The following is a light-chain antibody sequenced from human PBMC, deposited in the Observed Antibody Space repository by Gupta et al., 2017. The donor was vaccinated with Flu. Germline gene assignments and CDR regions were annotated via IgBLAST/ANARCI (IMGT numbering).Light chain of an antibody. CDR2: DAS. Sequence: SPATLSVYPGERATRSCRDSQTVSSNLEWYQQKPGQAPRLIIYDASNSAIGIPARFSGSGYGKEFTLTSSSRQSEDYALYCVQQYYDLPSFGGGTTVGIK. CDR3: QQYYDLPS. J-gene: IGKJ4*01. V-gene: IGKV3-15*01. CDR1: QTVSSN.